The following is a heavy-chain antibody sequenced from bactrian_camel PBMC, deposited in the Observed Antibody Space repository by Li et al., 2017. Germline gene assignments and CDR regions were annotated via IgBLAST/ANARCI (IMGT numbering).Heavy chain of an antibody. CDR2: IDGDGHT. CDR3: AAGSFYTDYQHPSDFSV. D-gene: IGHD4*01. V-gene: IGHV3S53*01. Sequence: HVQLVESGGGSVQAGGSLRLSCAASLHLYSSYSMAWFRQAPGKEREGVASIDGDGHTSVAHAVNERFTISRDNAKNTLYLQMNSLKPEDTAMYYCAAGSFYTDYQHPSDFSVWGQGTQVTVS. J-gene: IGHJ6*01. CDR1: LHLYSSYS.